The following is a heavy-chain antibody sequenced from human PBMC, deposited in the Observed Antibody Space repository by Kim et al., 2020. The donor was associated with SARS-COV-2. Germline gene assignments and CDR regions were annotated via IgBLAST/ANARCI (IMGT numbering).Heavy chain of an antibody. CDR2: T. CDR3: AKGGYYKDFDY. D-gene: IGHD3-22*01. J-gene: IGHJ4*02. Sequence: TYDTDSVKGRFTVSRDNSKNTLYLQMNSLRAEDTAVYYCAKGGYYKDFDYGGQGTLVTVSS. V-gene: IGHV3-23*01.